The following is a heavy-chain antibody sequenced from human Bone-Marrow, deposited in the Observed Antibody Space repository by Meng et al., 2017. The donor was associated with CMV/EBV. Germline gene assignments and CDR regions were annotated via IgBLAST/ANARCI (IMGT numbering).Heavy chain of an antibody. Sequence: GESLKVSCKASGYTFTSYGISWVRQAPGQGLEWMGWISAYNGNTNYAQKLQGRVTMTTDTSTSTANMELRSLRSDDTAVYYCAKVSIVVVPAAQSGDDYWGQGTLVTVSS. V-gene: IGHV1-18*01. CDR2: ISAYNGNT. J-gene: IGHJ4*02. D-gene: IGHD2-2*01. CDR1: GYTFTSYG. CDR3: AKVSIVVVPAAQSGDDY.